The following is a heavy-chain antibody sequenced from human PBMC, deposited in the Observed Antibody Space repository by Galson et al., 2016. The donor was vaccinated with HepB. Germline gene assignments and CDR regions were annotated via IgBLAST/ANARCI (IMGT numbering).Heavy chain of an antibody. CDR2: LSASGGAT. Sequence: SLRLSCAASGFTFNTYAMSWVRQAPGKGLEWVSTLSASGGATYYSDSVKGRFTISRDNSKNTLYLQMNSLRDEDTAVYYCAKDTARYCSSTSCSYGMDVWGQGTTVTVSS. V-gene: IGHV3-23*01. CDR1: GFTFNTYA. J-gene: IGHJ6*02. CDR3: AKDTARYCSSTSCSYGMDV. D-gene: IGHD2-2*01.